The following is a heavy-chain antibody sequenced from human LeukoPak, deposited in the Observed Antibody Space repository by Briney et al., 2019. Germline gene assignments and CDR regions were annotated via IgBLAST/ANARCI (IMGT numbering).Heavy chain of an antibody. V-gene: IGHV4-34*01. CDR3: VRAPIGSYRPYYFDN. J-gene: IGHJ4*02. CDR1: GGSFSGYY. CDR2: INHSGST. D-gene: IGHD1-26*01. Sequence: SETLSLTCAVYGGSFSGYYWSWIRQPPGKGLEWIGEINHSGSTYYNPSLRGRVTISADKSKNQFSLKLTSLTPADTAVFFCVRAPIGSYRPYYFDNWGQGTLVTVSS.